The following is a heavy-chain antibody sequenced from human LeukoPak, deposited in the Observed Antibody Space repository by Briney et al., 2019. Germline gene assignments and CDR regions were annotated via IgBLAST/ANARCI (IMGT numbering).Heavy chain of an antibody. J-gene: IGHJ4*02. CDR1: GFTFSNAW. D-gene: IGHD2-2*01. CDR3: TTRLGGPLSTSN. Sequence: GGSLRLSCAASGFTFSNAWMSWVRQAPGKGLEWVVRIKSKTDGGTTDYAAPVKGRFTISRDDSKNTLYLQMNSLKTEDTAVYYCTTRLGGPLSTSNWGQGTLVTVSS. V-gene: IGHV3-15*01. CDR2: IKSKTDGGTT.